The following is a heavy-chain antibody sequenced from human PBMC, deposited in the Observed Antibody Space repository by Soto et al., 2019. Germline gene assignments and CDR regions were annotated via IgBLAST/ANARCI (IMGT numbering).Heavy chain of an antibody. V-gene: IGHV1-46*01. CDR3: ASYDFWSAPYYYYGMDV. CDR1: GYTFTSYG. Sequence: GASVKVSCKASGYTFTSYGISWVRQAPGQGLEWMGWINPSGGSTSYAQKFQGRVTMTRDTSTSTVYMELSSLRSEDTAVYYCASYDFWSAPYYYYGMDVWGQGTTVTVSS. D-gene: IGHD3-3*01. CDR2: INPSGGST. J-gene: IGHJ6*02.